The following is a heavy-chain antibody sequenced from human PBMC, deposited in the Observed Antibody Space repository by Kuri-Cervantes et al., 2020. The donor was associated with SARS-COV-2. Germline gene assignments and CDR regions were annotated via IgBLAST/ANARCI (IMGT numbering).Heavy chain of an antibody. CDR2: IYGGGST. CDR3: ATTRASAGASGAPNWFDT. J-gene: IGHJ5*02. Sequence: GESLKISCAASGFTVSSNYMSWVRQAPGKGLEWVSIIYGGGSTYYTDSVKGRFTISRDNYRRTLYLQMSTLRPEDTAIYYCATTRASAGASGAPNWFDTWGQGTLVTVSS. V-gene: IGHV3-53*01. D-gene: IGHD4/OR15-4a*01. CDR1: GFTVSSNY.